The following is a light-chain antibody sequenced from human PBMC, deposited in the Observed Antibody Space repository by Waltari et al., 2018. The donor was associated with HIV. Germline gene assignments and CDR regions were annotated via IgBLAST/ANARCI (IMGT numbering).Light chain of an antibody. J-gene: IGKJ1*01. CDR1: QSVSSN. CDR3: QQYNNWPQT. V-gene: IGKV3-15*01. Sequence: EIVMTQSPATLSVSPGERATLSCRASQSVSSNLAWYQQKPGQAPRLLIYGANTRATGIPARFSGSGSGTEFTLTISSLQSEDFAVYYCQQYNNWPQTFGQGTKVEIK. CDR2: GAN.